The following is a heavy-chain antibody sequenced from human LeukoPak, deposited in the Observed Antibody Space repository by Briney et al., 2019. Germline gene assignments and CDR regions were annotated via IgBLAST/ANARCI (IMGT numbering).Heavy chain of an antibody. CDR1: GYSISSGYY. J-gene: IGHJ4*02. CDR2: IYHSGST. CDR3: ASVGFTMVRGGDY. D-gene: IGHD3-10*01. Sequence: SETLSLTCTVSGYSISSGYYWGWIRQPPGKGLEWIGSIYHSGSTYYNPSLKSRVTISVDTSKNQFSLKLSSVTAADTAVYYCASVGFTMVRGGDYWAREPWSPSPQ. V-gene: IGHV4-38-2*02.